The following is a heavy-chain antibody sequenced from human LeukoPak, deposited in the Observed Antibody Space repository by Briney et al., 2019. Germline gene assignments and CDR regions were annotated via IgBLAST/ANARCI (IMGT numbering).Heavy chain of an antibody. CDR1: GYSFISYW. V-gene: IGHV5-51*01. J-gene: IGHJ4*02. CDR3: GRHMNNLQLWLDY. Sequence: GESLKISCKGSGYSFISYWIGWVRQMPGKGLEWMGIIYPGDSDTRYNPSFQGQVTISADKSIATAYLHLSGLKASDTAIYYCGRHMNNLQLWLDYWGQGTVVTVSS. CDR2: IYPGDSDT. D-gene: IGHD1/OR15-1a*01.